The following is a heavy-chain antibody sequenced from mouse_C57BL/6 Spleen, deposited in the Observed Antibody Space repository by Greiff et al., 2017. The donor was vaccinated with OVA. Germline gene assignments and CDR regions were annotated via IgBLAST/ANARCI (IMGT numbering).Heavy chain of an antibody. CDR1: GFTFTDYY. CDR2: IRNKANGYTT. Sequence: EVQRVESGGGLVQPGGSLSLSCAASGFTFTDYYMSWVRQPPGKALEWLGFIRNKANGYTTEYSASVKGRFTISRDNSQSILYLQMNALRAEDSATYYCARYKDYHGTPYYAMDYWGQGTSVTVSS. V-gene: IGHV7-3*01. J-gene: IGHJ4*01. CDR3: ARYKDYHGTPYYAMDY. D-gene: IGHD1-1*01.